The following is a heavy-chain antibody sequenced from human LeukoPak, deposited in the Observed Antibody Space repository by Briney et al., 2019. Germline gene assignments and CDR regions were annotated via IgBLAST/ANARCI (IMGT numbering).Heavy chain of an antibody. CDR1: GYKFTGYY. J-gene: IGHJ2*01. V-gene: IGHV1-2*02. Sequence: ASVKVSCKASGYKFTGYYMHWVRQAPGQGLEWMGWINPNSGDSHHAQKFQGRVTMTRDTSISTAYMELSRLRSDDTAVYYCARDPYGTWYFDLWGRGTLVTVSS. CDR3: ARDPYGTWYFDL. CDR2: INPNSGDS. D-gene: IGHD3-10*01.